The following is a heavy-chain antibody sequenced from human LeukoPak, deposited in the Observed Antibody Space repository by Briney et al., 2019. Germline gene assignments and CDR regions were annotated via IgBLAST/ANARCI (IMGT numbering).Heavy chain of an antibody. D-gene: IGHD3-16*01. CDR3: AKDLTFGDGRWEFDV. V-gene: IGHV3-23*03. CDR2: VYAAGTPA. CDR1: GFNFGGFA. Sequence: GESLKISCTASGFNFGGFAMAWVRQAPGRGLDWVSGVYAAGTPAKYPDSVKGRFTVSRDNSKNTLYLQMNNLRVEDTAEYYCAKDLTFGDGRWEFDVWGQGTLVTVSS. J-gene: IGHJ4*02.